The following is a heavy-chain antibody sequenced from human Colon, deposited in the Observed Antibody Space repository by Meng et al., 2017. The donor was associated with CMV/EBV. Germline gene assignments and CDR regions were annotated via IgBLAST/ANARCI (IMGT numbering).Heavy chain of an antibody. J-gene: IGHJ4*02. CDR3: AIRPWIQLWWGGEPFDY. Sequence: GESLKISCAASGFTFSNSDMNWVRQAPGKGLEWVSGVSWNGSRTHYADSVKGRFIISRDNSRNFLYQQMNSLRPEDRAVYYCAIRPWIQLWWGGEPFDYWGQGTLVTVSS. CDR1: GFTFSNSD. V-gene: IGHV3-19*01. CDR2: VSWNGSRT. D-gene: IGHD5-18*01.